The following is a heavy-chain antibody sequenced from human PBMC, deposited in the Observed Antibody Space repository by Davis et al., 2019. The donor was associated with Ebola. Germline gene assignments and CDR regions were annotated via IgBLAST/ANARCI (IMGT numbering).Heavy chain of an antibody. J-gene: IGHJ6*02. Sequence: PGGSLRLSCAASGFTFSDYYMSWIRQAPGKGLEWVSYISSSGSTIFYADSVKGRFTISRNNAKNSMYLQMNSLRSEDTAVYYCARALDSRKNYYYYGMDVWGQGTTVTVSS. CDR2: ISSSGSTI. CDR1: GFTFSDYY. V-gene: IGHV3-11*01. D-gene: IGHD1-1*01. CDR3: ARALDSRKNYYYYGMDV.